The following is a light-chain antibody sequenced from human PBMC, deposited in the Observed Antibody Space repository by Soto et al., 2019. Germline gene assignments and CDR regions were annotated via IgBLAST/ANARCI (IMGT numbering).Light chain of an antibody. CDR1: QSISSTY. CDR3: QHYGSSSYT. V-gene: IGKV3-20*01. J-gene: IGKJ2*01. CDR2: APS. Sequence: VLTQSPGTLSLSPGERATLSCRASQSISSTYLAWYQQKPGQAPRLLIYAPSSRATGIPDRVSGSGSGTDFTLTISRLEPEDFAVYYCQHYGSSSYTFGQGTQLEIK.